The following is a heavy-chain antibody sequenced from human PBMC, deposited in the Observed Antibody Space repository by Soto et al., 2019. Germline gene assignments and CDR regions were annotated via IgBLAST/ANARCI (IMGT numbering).Heavy chain of an antibody. J-gene: IGHJ4*02. Sequence: GGSLRLSCAASGFTFSNAWMSWVRQAPGKGLEWVGRIKSKTDGGTTDYAAPGKGRFTISRDDAKNTLYLQMNRLKTEDTAVYYCTTDDPRSLPGYWGQVTLVTVSS. V-gene: IGHV3-15*01. CDR3: TTDDPRSLPGY. CDR2: IKSKTDGGTT. CDR1: GFTFSNAW.